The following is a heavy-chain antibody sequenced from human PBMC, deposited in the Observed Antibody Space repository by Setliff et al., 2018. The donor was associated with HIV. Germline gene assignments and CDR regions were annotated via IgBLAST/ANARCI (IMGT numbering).Heavy chain of an antibody. V-gene: IGHV1-69*10. Sequence: ASVKVSCKASGGTFRTSVISWVRQAPGQGLEWVGGILPFLGMGDFAQKFQGRVTITADESTSTAYMELSSLRSDDTAVYYCGASQDSYSYLGYYYSGVNVWGQGTTVPSP. CDR1: GGTFRTSV. CDR3: GASQDSYSYLGYYYSGVNV. D-gene: IGHD3-16*01. CDR2: ILPFLGMG. J-gene: IGHJ6*02.